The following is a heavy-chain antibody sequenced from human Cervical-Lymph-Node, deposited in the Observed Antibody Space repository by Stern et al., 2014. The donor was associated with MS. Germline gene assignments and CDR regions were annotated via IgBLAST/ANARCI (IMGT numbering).Heavy chain of an antibody. D-gene: IGHD6-19*01. V-gene: IGHV3-7*01. Sequence: VQLVESGGGLVQPGGSLRLSCAASGFTFSSYWMSWVRQAPGKGLEWVANIKQDGSEKYYEDAGKGLFTISRDNAKNSLYVQMNSLGAEDTAVYYCASYSSGIFDYWGQGTLVTVSS. CDR2: IKQDGSEK. CDR1: GFTFSSYW. J-gene: IGHJ4*02. CDR3: ASYSSGIFDY.